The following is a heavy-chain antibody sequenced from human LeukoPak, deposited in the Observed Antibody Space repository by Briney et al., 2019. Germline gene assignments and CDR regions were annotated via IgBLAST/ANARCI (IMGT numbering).Heavy chain of an antibody. CDR3: ARGGSSMMIDY. J-gene: IGHJ4*02. D-gene: IGHD6-13*01. CDR2: ISSSSSTI. Sequence: PWGSLRLSCAASGFTFSSYSMNWVRQAPGKGLEWVSYISSSSSTIYYADSVKGRFTISRDNAKNSLYLQMNSLRAEDTAVYYCARGGSSMMIDYWGQGTLVTVSS. V-gene: IGHV3-48*01. CDR1: GFTFSSYS.